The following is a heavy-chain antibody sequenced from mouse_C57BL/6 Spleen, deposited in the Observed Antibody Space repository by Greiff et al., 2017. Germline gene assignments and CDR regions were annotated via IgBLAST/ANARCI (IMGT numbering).Heavy chain of an antibody. CDR1: GFNIKDYY. CDR2: IDPEDGET. V-gene: IGHV14-2*01. J-gene: IGHJ2*01. CDR3: ARHHGSSLDYFDY. Sequence: EVKLVESGAELVKPGASVKLSCTASGFNIKDYYMHWVKQRTEQGLEWIGRIDPEDGETKYAPKFQGKATITADTSSNTAYLQLSSLTSEDTAVYYCARHHGSSLDYFDYWGQGTTLTVSS. D-gene: IGHD1-1*01.